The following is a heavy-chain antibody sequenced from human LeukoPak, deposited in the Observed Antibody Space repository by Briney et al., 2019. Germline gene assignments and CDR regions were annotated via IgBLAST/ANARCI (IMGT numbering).Heavy chain of an antibody. J-gene: IGHJ4*02. CDR3: ASRYYYDSSGYYRY. CDR1: GGTFSSYA. D-gene: IGHD3-22*01. V-gene: IGHV1-69*06. Sequence: GASVKVSCKASGGTFSSYAISWVRQAPGQGLEWMGGIIPIFGTANYAQKFQGRVTMTEDTSTDTAYMELSSLRSEDTAVYYCASRYYYDSSGYYRYWGQGTLVTVSS. CDR2: IIPIFGTA.